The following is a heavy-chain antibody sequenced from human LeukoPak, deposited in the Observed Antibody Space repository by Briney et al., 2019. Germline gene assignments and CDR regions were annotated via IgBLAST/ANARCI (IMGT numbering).Heavy chain of an antibody. D-gene: IGHD2-2*01. CDR2: INAGNGNT. CDR1: GYTFTSYA. J-gene: IGHJ3*02. V-gene: IGHV1-3*01. Sequence: GASVKVSCKASGYTFTSYAMHWVRQAPGQRLEWMGWINAGNGNTKYPQKFQGRVTITRDTSASTAYMELSSLRSEDTAVYYCARYCSSTSCYDAFDIWGQGTMVTVSS. CDR3: ARYCSSTSCYDAFDI.